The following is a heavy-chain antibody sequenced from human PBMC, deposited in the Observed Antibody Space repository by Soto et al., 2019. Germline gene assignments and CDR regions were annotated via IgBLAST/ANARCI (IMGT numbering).Heavy chain of an antibody. V-gene: IGHV1-8*01. CDR3: ARGVKYGAYSRWFDP. J-gene: IGHJ5*02. CDR2: MNPNSGNT. Sequence: ASVKVSCKASGYTFTSFDINWVRQATGQGLEYLGWMNPNSGNTGYVQKFQGRVTMTWDSSITTAYMELSSLRPEDTAVYFCARGVKYGAYSRWFDPWG. CDR1: GYTFTSFD. D-gene: IGHD4-17*01.